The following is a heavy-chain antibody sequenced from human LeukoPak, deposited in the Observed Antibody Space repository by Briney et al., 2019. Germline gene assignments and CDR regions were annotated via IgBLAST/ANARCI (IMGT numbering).Heavy chain of an antibody. V-gene: IGHV1-69*06. CDR1: GGTFSSYA. CDR3: ARTYCGGDCRGYYYSYYMDV. Sequence: ASVKVSCKASGGTFSSYAISWVRQAPGQGLEWMGGIIPIFGTANYAQKFQGRVTITADKSTSTAYMELRSLRSEDTAVYYCARTYCGGDCRGYYYSYYMDVWGKGTTVTISS. CDR2: IIPIFGTA. J-gene: IGHJ6*03. D-gene: IGHD2-21*02.